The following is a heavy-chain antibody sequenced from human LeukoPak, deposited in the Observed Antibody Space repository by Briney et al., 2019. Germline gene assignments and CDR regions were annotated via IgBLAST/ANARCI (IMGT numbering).Heavy chain of an antibody. CDR3: AKDGKAFYSNPGAY. CDR2: ISGSGGST. D-gene: IGHD4-11*01. Sequence: GGSLRLSCAASGFTFSSYDMHWVRQATGKGLEWVSAISGSGGSTYYADSVKGRFTISRDNSKNTLYLQMNSLRAEDTAVYYCAKDGKAFYSNPGAYWGQGTLVTVSS. J-gene: IGHJ4*02. V-gene: IGHV3-23*01. CDR1: GFTFSSYD.